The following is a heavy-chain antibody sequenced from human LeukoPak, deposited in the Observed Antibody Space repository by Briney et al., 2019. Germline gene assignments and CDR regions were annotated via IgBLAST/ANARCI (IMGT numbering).Heavy chain of an antibody. Sequence: GGSLRLSCAASGFTFSNYAMSWVRQAPGKGLEWVSALGGSGISTYYADSVKGRFTISRDNSRNTLYLQMSSLRAEDTAVYYCAKRTGDYFDYWGQGTLVTVS. CDR3: AKRTGDYFDY. V-gene: IGHV3-23*01. CDR1: GFTFSNYA. J-gene: IGHJ4*02. CDR2: LGGSGIST. D-gene: IGHD3/OR15-3a*01.